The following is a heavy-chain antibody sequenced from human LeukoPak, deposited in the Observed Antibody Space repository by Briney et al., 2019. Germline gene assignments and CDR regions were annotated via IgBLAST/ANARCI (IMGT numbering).Heavy chain of an antibody. CDR2: IYYSGST. V-gene: IGHV4-59*08. D-gene: IGHD5-12*01. CDR3: ARGFSGYEPYYFAY. Sequence: SETLSLTCTVSGGSISSYCGSWVRQSPGKGLEWIGYIYYSGSTNYNPSLQSRVTISVDTSKNQVSLKLNSVTAADTAVYYCARGFSGYEPYYFAYWGQGTLVTVSS. J-gene: IGHJ4*02. CDR1: GGSISSYC.